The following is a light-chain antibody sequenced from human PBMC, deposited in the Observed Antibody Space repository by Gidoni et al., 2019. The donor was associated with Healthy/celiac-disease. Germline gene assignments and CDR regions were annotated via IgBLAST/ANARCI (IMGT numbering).Light chain of an antibody. CDR3: QQYNNWPPFT. CDR2: GAS. J-gene: IGKJ3*01. Sequence: EIVMTQSPATLAVSPGERATLSCRASQSVSSNLDWYQQKPGQAPRLLIYGASTRATCSPARFSGSGSGKEFTLTISSLQSEDFAVYYCQQYNNWPPFTFGPGTKVDIK. CDR1: QSVSSN. V-gene: IGKV3-15*01.